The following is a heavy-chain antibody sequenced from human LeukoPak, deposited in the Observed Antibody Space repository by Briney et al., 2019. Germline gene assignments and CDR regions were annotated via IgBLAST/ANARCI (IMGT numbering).Heavy chain of an antibody. Sequence: ASVKVSCKASGYTLISSAMHWVRQAPGQRLEWMGRINAANGNAEYSQKFQGRVIVTTDTSANTVYMELSSLRSEDTAVYYCARDGKHIAVPGVRYPMDVWGQGTAVTVSS. CDR1: GYTLISSA. D-gene: IGHD6-19*01. CDR3: ARDGKHIAVPGVRYPMDV. CDR2: INAANGNA. J-gene: IGHJ6*02. V-gene: IGHV1-3*01.